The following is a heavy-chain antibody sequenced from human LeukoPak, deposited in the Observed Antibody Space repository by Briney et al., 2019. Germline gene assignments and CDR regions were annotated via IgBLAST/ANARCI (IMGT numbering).Heavy chain of an antibody. D-gene: IGHD2-15*01. CDR1: GFTLSNYW. CDR2: INEDGSVK. CDR3: ARDVSPYCSDGICYDAFDI. Sequence: GGSLRLSCAASGFTLSNYWMTWVRQAPGKGLEWVANINEDGSVKNYVDSVKGRFTITRDNAKSSLYLQMNSLRAEDTAVYYCARDVSPYCSDGICYDAFDIWGQGTMVTVSS. J-gene: IGHJ3*02. V-gene: IGHV3-7*01.